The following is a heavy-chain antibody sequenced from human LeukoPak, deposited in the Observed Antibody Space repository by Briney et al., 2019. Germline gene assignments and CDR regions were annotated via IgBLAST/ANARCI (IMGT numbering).Heavy chain of an antibody. D-gene: IGHD6-19*01. J-gene: IGHJ1*01. CDR2: KSGRGGST. V-gene: IGHV3-23*01. CDR3: AKPGNTSGLYAGFEH. CDR1: GFSFGSYA. Sequence: PGESLRLSCGGSGFSFGSYAMTWVRQAPGKGLEWVSAKSGRGGSTYYADSVKGRFTISRDNSKNTLYLQMSSLRGEDTAVYYCAKPGNTSGLYAGFEHWGQGTLLTASS.